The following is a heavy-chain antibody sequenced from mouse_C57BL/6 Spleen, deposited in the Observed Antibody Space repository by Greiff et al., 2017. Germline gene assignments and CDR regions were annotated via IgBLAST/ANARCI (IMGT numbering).Heavy chain of an antibody. Sequence: QVQLQQPGTELVKPGASVKLSCKASGYTFTSYWMHWVKQRPGQGLEWIGNINPSNGGTNYNEKFKSKATLTVDKSSSTAYMQLSSLTSEDSAVYYCARSGPDYYGSSPPWFAYWGEGTLVTVSA. CDR1: GYTFTSYW. J-gene: IGHJ3*01. D-gene: IGHD1-1*01. CDR2: INPSNGGT. V-gene: IGHV1-53*01. CDR3: ARSGPDYYGSSPPWFAY.